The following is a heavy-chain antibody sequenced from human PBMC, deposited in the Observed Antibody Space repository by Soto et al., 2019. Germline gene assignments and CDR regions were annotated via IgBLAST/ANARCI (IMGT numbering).Heavy chain of an antibody. CDR3: AKDKGGTPYYIDS. Sequence: VLLVESGGGLVQPGRSLRLSCAGSGFNFGNYAMHWVRQAPGKGLEWVAAISWNSDKVAYAGSVLGRFTIFRDSAKNSLHLQMNYLTTEDTPFYYCAKDKGGTPYYIDSWGQGILVTVSS. CDR1: GFNFGNYA. V-gene: IGHV3-9*01. J-gene: IGHJ4*02. D-gene: IGHD6-25*01. CDR2: ISWNSDKV.